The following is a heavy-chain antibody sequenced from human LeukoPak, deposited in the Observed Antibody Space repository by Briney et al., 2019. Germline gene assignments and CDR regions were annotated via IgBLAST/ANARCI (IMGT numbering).Heavy chain of an antibody. CDR3: ARGLRRVTTTPFDY. J-gene: IGHJ4*02. Sequence: SETLSLTCAVYGGSFSGYYWTWIRQPPGKGLEWIGEINDRGNVNYNPSLRSRVTMSVDTAKSQFSLKLNSVTAADTAVYYCARGLRRVTTTPFDYWGQGTPVTVSS. CDR1: GGSFSGYY. D-gene: IGHD4-17*01. CDR2: INDRGNV. V-gene: IGHV4-34*01.